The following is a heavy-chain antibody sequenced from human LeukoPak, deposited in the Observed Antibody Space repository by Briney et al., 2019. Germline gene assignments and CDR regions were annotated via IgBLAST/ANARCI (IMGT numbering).Heavy chain of an antibody. D-gene: IGHD3-10*01. V-gene: IGHV3-74*01. CDR3: ARDPRVTDYGSGSYKNVDFDY. CDR1: GFTFSSYW. CDR2: INTDGSST. Sequence: GGSLRLSCAASGFTFSSYWMHWVRQAPGKGLVWVSRINTDGSSTTYADSVKGRFTISRDNAKSTLYLQMNSLRAEDTAVYYCARDPRVTDYGSGSYKNVDFDYWGQGTLVTVSS. J-gene: IGHJ4*02.